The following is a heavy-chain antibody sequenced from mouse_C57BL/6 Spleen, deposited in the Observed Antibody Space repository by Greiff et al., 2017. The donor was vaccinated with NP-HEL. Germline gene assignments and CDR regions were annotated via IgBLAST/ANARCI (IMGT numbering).Heavy chain of an antibody. D-gene: IGHD2-3*01. Sequence: EVKLLESGPGLVKPSQSLSLTCSVTGYSITSGYYWNWIRQFPGNKLEWMGYISYDGSNNYNPSLKNRISITRDTSKNQFFLKLNSVTTEDTATYYCASIYDGYYPFAYWGQGTLVTVSA. CDR3: ASIYDGYYPFAY. V-gene: IGHV3-6*01. J-gene: IGHJ3*01. CDR1: GYSITSGYY. CDR2: ISYDGSN.